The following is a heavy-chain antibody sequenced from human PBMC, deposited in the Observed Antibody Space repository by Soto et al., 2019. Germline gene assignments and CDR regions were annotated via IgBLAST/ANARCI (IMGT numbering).Heavy chain of an antibody. Sequence: EVQLVESGGGLVKPGGSLRLSCAASGFTFSSYSMNWVRQAPGKGLEWVSSISSSSSYIYYAGSVKGRFTISRANAKNSLYLQMNSLRAEDTAVYYCARDQPGYSYGYGLGYWGQGTLVTVSS. CDR2: ISSSSSYI. D-gene: IGHD5-18*01. CDR3: ARDQPGYSYGYGLGY. J-gene: IGHJ4*02. V-gene: IGHV3-21*01. CDR1: GFTFSSYS.